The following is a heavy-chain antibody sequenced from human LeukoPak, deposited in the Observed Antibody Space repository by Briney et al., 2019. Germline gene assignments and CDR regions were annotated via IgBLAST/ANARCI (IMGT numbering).Heavy chain of an antibody. V-gene: IGHV3-48*02. Sequence: GGSLRLSCAASGFSFSSYSMNWVRQAPGKELEWVSYISSSSSTIYYADSVKGRFTISRDNAKNSLYLQLNSLRDEDTAVYYCARLCRNYYDSSSLDYWGQGTLVTVSS. CDR3: ARLCRNYYDSSSLDY. J-gene: IGHJ4*02. D-gene: IGHD3-22*01. CDR1: GFSFSSYS. CDR2: ISSSSSTI.